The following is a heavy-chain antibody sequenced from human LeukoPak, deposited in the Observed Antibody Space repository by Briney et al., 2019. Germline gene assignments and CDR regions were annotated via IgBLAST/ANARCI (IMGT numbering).Heavy chain of an antibody. Sequence: SETLSLTCDVSGVSINTCCYYWTWIRQPPGKGLEWVGYKYYSGSTRYNSSLRSRLTISLDSSKNQFSLRLTSVTAADTAVYYCARGRSYGFDFDSWGPGTLVIVSS. CDR1: GVSINTCCYY. J-gene: IGHJ4*02. D-gene: IGHD5-18*01. V-gene: IGHV4-61*01. CDR3: ARGRSYGFDFDS. CDR2: KYYSGST.